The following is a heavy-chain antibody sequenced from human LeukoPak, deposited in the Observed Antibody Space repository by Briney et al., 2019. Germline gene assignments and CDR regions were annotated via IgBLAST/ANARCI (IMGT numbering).Heavy chain of an antibody. J-gene: IGHJ4*02. Sequence: PSQTLSLTCTVSGRSIRSSTYYWGWIRQPPGKGLEWIGTIYYSERTFNNPSLKSRVTLSVHPSKNQFSLKLTSVTAADTAVYYCATRASGSYSYWGQGTLVTVSS. CDR1: GRSIRSSTYY. V-gene: IGHV4-39*01. CDR2: IYYSERT. D-gene: IGHD1-26*01. CDR3: ATRASGSYSY.